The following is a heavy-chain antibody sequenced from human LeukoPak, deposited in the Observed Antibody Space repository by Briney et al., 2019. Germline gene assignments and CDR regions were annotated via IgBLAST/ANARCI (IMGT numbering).Heavy chain of an antibody. CDR2: ISDGGAST. CDR1: GFTFSSYA. J-gene: IGHJ4*02. CDR3: AKDRLQSWSGYYFGVFDG. V-gene: IGHV3-23*01. D-gene: IGHD3-3*01. Sequence: GGSLRLSCAASGFTFSSYAMSWVRQAPGKGLEWVSGISDGGASTYYADPVKGRFTISRDNSKNTLSLQMNSLRVEDTAVYYCAKDRLQSWSGYYFGVFDGWGQGTLVTVSS.